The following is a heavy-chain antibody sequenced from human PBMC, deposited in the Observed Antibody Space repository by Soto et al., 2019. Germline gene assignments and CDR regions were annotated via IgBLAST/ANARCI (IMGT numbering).Heavy chain of an antibody. CDR2: INADYGDT. V-gene: IGHV1-18*01. CDR1: GYTFYSHS. Sequence: QAQLVQSGAEVRKPGASVKVSCKASGYTFYSHSISWVRQAPGQGLEWMGRINADYGDTQYSQKFRGRVTMTTDTSTTTVYMELTNLRSDDTAVYYCARCIQGDYYYRMDVWGQGTTVTVSS. CDR3: ARCIQGDYYYRMDV. J-gene: IGHJ6*02. D-gene: IGHD5-18*01.